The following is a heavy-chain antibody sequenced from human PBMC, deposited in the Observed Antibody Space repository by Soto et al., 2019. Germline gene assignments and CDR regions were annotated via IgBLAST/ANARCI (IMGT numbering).Heavy chain of an antibody. V-gene: IGHV4-34*01. CDR1: DGYFSCYY. CDR3: ARGGRDSSNHYRPHYYYGMDV. CDR2: INHSGST. Sequence: SSDTKSHTYAFYDGYFSCYYGSWIRKTPVKGLDLIGEINHSGSTNYNPSLKSRVTISVDTSKNQFSLKLSSVTAADTAVYYCARGGRDSSNHYRPHYYYGMDVWGQGYTVMVSS. D-gene: IGHD3-22*01. J-gene: IGHJ6*01.